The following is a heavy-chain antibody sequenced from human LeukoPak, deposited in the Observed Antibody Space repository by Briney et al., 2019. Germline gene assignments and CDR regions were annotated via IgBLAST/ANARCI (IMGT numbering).Heavy chain of an antibody. Sequence: SETLSLTCAVYGGSFSGYDWSWIRQPPGKGLEWIGEINHSGSTNYNPSLKSRVTISVDTSKNQFSLKLSSVTAADTAVYYCARSGSYYSNWFDPWGQGTLVTVSS. CDR1: GGSFSGYD. D-gene: IGHD1-26*01. CDR3: ARSGSYYSNWFDP. J-gene: IGHJ5*02. V-gene: IGHV4-34*01. CDR2: INHSGST.